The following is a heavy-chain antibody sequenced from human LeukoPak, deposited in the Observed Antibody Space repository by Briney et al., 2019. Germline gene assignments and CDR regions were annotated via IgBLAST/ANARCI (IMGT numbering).Heavy chain of an antibody. CDR3: ARGDRSMVTPFDY. CDR2: IYYSGST. D-gene: IGHD5-18*01. V-gene: IGHV4-59*01. J-gene: IGHJ4*02. CDR1: GGSISSYY. Sequence: NPSETLSLTCTVSGGSISSYYWSWIRQAPGKGLEWIGYIYYSGSTNYNPSLKSRVTISVDMSKNQFSLKLTSVTAADTAVYYCARGDRSMVTPFDYWGQGTLVTVSS.